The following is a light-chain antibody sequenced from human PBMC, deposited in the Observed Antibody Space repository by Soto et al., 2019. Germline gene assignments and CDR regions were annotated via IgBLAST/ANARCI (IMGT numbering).Light chain of an antibody. Sequence: QPVLTQSPSASASLGASVNLTCTPSSGHSSYAIAWHQQQPEKGPRYLMKLNSDGSHSKGDGIPDRFSGSSSGAERYLTISSLQSEDEADYYCQTWGTGIVVFGGGTKLTVL. V-gene: IGLV4-69*01. J-gene: IGLJ2*01. CDR3: QTWGTGIVV. CDR1: SGHSSYA. CDR2: LNSDGSH.